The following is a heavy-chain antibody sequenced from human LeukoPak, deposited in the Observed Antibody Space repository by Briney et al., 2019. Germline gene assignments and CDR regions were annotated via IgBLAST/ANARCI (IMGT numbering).Heavy chain of an antibody. J-gene: IGHJ4*02. V-gene: IGHV4-59*01. Sequence: KPSETLSLTCTVAGDSISTYYWSCIRQPPGKGLEWIGYIHYNGNTNYNPSLKSRVTISVDTSKNQLSLKLTSVTAADTAVYYCARVTRGSFYVCDYWGQGTLVTVSS. CDR3: ARVTRGSFYVCDY. CDR1: GDSISTYY. D-gene: IGHD1-26*01. CDR2: IHYNGNT.